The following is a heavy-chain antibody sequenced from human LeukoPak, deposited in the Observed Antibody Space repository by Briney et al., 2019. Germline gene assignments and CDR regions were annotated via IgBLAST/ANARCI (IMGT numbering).Heavy chain of an antibody. CDR3: ERAPVAGTIGYFDY. D-gene: IGHD6-19*01. CDR1: GGTFSSYA. CDR2: IIPSFGTA. J-gene: IGHJ4*02. V-gene: IGHV1-69*05. Sequence: ASVKVSCKASGGTFSSYAISWVRQAPGQGLEWMGGIIPSFGTANYAQKFQGRVTSTTDEFTSTDYMVLSSLRSGDAAVYYFERAPVAGTIGYFDYGRKGTLVTVSS.